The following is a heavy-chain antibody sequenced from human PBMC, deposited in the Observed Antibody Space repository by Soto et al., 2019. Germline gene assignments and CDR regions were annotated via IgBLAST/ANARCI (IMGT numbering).Heavy chain of an antibody. D-gene: IGHD2-2*01. Sequence: EVQLVESGGGLVQPGGSLRLSCAASGFTVSSNYMSWVRQAPGKGLEWVSVIYSGGSTYYADSVKGRFTISRDNSKNTLYLQMNSLRAEDTAVYYCARVEDPYCSSTSCLPGWFDPWGQGTLVTVSS. J-gene: IGHJ5*02. V-gene: IGHV3-66*01. CDR1: GFTVSSNY. CDR3: ARVEDPYCSSTSCLPGWFDP. CDR2: IYSGGST.